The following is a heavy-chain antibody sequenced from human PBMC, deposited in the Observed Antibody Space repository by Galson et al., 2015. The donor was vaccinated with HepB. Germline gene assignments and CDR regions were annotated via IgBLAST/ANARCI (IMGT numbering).Heavy chain of an antibody. CDR2: IYRNGKT. Sequence: SLRLSCAGSGFTVSSNSMAWVRQAPGKGLEWVSTIYRNGKTYYGDSVEGRFSISRDSSKNTLYLQMNSLRVEDTAVYYCAREFAYNDGLYWGPLDYWGQGTLVTVSS. D-gene: IGHD7-27*01. CDR3: AREFAYNDGLYWGPLDY. V-gene: IGHV3-66*01. J-gene: IGHJ4*02. CDR1: GFTVSSNS.